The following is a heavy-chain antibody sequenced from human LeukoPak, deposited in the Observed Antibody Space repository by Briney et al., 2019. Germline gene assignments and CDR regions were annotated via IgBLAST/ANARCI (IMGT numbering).Heavy chain of an antibody. CDR2: ISSNGGST. CDR3: ARTIDYSPPFDY. Sequence: PGGALRLSCAASGFTFSSYAMHWVRQAPGKGLEYVSAISSNGGSTYYANSVKGRFTISRDNSKNTLYLQMGSPRAEDMAVYYCARTIDYSPPFDYWGQGTLVTASS. D-gene: IGHD2-15*01. J-gene: IGHJ4*02. CDR1: GFTFSSYA. V-gene: IGHV3-64*01.